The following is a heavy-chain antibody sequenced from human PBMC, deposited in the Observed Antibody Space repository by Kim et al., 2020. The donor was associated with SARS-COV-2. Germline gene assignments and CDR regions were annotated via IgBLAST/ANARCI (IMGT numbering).Heavy chain of an antibody. CDR1: GGSISSYS. CDR2: IYYSGSA. CDR3: ARDRPGYGSYYYGMDA. D-gene: IGHD6-13*01. J-gene: IGHJ6*02. Sequence: SETLSLTCTVSGGSISSYSWSWIRQPPGKGLEWIGYIYYSGSANYNPYPKSRVTISVDTSKNQFSLKLSSVTAADTAVYYCARDRPGYGSYYYGMDAWG. V-gene: IGHV4-59*01.